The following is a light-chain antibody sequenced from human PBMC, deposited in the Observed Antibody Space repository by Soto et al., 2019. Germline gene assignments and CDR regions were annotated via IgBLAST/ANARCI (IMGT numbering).Light chain of an antibody. CDR1: QGIRHD. Sequence: AIEMTQSPSSLSVSVGDRVTITCRASQGIRHDLGWYQQKPGKAPELLTYAASILQSGVPSSFSGSGSGTDFTLTITSLQPEDFAIYYCLQDYTYPRTFGGVTKVDIK. CDR2: AAS. V-gene: IGKV1-6*01. CDR3: LQDYTYPRT. J-gene: IGKJ4*01.